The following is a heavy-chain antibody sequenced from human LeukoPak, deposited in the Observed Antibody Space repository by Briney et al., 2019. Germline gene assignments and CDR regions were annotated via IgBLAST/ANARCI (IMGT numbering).Heavy chain of an antibody. CDR1: GYTFTSYH. CDR2: IDPSGGST. V-gene: IGHV1-46*01. Sequence: VASVKVSCKASGYTFTSYHMHWVRQAPGQGLEWMGIIDPSGGSTSYAQKFQGRVTMTRDTSTSPVYMELSSLRSEDRAVYYCARAYYYDSSGYPVYFDYWGQGTLVTVSS. CDR3: ARAYYYDSSGYPVYFDY. D-gene: IGHD3-22*01. J-gene: IGHJ4*02.